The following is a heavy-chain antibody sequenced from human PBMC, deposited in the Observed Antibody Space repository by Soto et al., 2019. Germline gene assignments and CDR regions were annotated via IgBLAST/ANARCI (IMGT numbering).Heavy chain of an antibody. J-gene: IGHJ4*02. CDR2: IDVLDGA. D-gene: IGHD2-15*01. CDR1: GLSLNNYA. CDR3: SDWRAGGPVNLDH. Sequence: EVQILESGGDLVQPGGSLRLSCVVSGLSLNNYAIAWVRHAPGKGLECVSTIDVLDGAWYSDSVRGRLAISRDVSRNTVYLQMSSLRVDDTAIYFCSDWRAGGPVNLDHWGPGTRVTVSS. V-gene: IGHV3-23*01.